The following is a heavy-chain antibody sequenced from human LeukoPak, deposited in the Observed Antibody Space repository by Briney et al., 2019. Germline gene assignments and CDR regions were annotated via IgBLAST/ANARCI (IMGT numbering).Heavy chain of an antibody. CDR1: GFTFSSYW. Sequence: GGSLRLSCAASGFTFSSYWMHWVRQAPGKGLEWVAFIRNDGSNKYYADSVKGRFTISRDNSKNTVYLQMNSLRAEDTAAYYCAKDPGFKSYGYFFGYWGQGTLVTVSS. CDR2: IRNDGSNK. CDR3: AKDPGFKSYGYFFGY. D-gene: IGHD5-18*01. J-gene: IGHJ4*02. V-gene: IGHV3-30*02.